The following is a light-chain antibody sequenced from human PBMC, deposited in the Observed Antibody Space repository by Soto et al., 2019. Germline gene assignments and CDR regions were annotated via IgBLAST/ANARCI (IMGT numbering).Light chain of an antibody. CDR3: QQYGSSPPLT. CDR1: QSVSNNY. CDR2: GAS. J-gene: IGKJ4*01. Sequence: EFVLTQSPGTLSLSPGERATLPCRASQSVSNNYLAWYQQKPGQAPRILIYGASTRATGIPDRFSGSGSGTDFTLTISRLEPEDFALYYCQQYGSSPPLTFGGGTKVEIK. V-gene: IGKV3-20*01.